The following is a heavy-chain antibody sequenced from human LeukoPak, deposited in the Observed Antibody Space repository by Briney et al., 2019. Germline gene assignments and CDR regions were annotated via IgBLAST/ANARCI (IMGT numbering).Heavy chain of an antibody. CDR1: GFTFSSYA. D-gene: IGHD3-16*01. J-gene: IGHJ4*02. V-gene: IGHV3-23*01. CDR2: ISASGAST. Sequence: GGSLRLSCAASGFTFSSYAMSWVRQAPGKGLEWVSGISASGASTYYADSVKGRFTISRDNSKNTLYLQMNSLRAEDTAVYYCARDGPDGGPGYYFDYWGQGTLVTVSS. CDR3: ARDGPDGGPGYYFDY.